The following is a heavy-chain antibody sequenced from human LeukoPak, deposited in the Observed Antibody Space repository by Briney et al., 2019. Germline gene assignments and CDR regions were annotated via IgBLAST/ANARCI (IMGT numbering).Heavy chain of an antibody. V-gene: IGHV1-8*01. CDR2: MNPISGNT. J-gene: IGHJ5*02. CDR1: GYTFTSYD. D-gene: IGHD3-10*01. CDR3: ARYITMVRGGSWFDP. Sequence: ASVKVSCKASGYTFTSYDINWVRQATGQGLEWMGWMNPISGNTGYAQNFQGRVTMTRNTSISTAYMELSSLRSEDTAVYYCARYITMVRGGSWFDPWGQGTLVTVSS.